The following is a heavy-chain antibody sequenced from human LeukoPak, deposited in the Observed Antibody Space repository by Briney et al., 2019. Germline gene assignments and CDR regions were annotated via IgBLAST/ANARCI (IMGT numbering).Heavy chain of an antibody. CDR1: GFTFSSYA. Sequence: PGGSLRLSCAASGFTFSSYAMHWVRQAPGKGLEWVAVISYDGSNKYYADSVKGRFTISRDNSKNTLYLQMNSLRAEDTAVYYCAGGPLGTAMVRYYFDYWGQGTLVTVSS. V-gene: IGHV3-30-3*01. D-gene: IGHD5-18*01. CDR2: ISYDGSNK. CDR3: AGGPLGTAMVRYYFDY. J-gene: IGHJ4*02.